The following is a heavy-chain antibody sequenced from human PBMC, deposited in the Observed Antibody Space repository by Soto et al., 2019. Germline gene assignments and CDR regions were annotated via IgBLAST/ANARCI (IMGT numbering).Heavy chain of an antibody. CDR3: ARGLPTSTYYYDSSGYYYDYFDY. Sequence: ASVKVSCKASGYTFTSYGISWVRQAPGQGLEWMGWISAYNGNTNYAQKLQGRVTMTTDTSTSTAYMERRSLRSADTAVYYCARGLPTSTYYYDSSGYYYDYFDYWGQGTLVTVSS. D-gene: IGHD3-22*01. CDR2: ISAYNGNT. CDR1: GYTFTSYG. J-gene: IGHJ4*02. V-gene: IGHV1-18*01.